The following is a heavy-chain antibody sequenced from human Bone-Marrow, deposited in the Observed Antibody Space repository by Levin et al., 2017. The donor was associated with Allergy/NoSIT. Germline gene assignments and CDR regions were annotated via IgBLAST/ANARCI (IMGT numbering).Heavy chain of an antibody. V-gene: IGHV4-4*02. Sequence: KSSETLSLTCVVSGGSVTTTNWWSWVRHTPGKGLEWIGQVYHRGSTNYNPSLRGRVTISLDKSKNQFSLKLTSVTATDTATYYCARVGDVSEFYYAVDVWGPGAPVTVSS. CDR2: VYHRGST. CDR1: GGSVTTTNW. CDR3: ARVGDVSEFYYAVDV. J-gene: IGHJ6*02. D-gene: IGHD2/OR15-2a*01.